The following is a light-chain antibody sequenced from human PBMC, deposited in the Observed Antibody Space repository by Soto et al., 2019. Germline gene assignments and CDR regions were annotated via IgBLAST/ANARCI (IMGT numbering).Light chain of an antibody. V-gene: IGKV3-11*01. Sequence: EIVLTQSPATLSLSPGERATLSCRASQSVNSDLAWYQQKPGQAPRLLIYDASNRATGIPARFSGSGSGADFTLTISSLEPEDFAVYYCHQRSNWPLTFGGGTKVEIK. CDR3: HQRSNWPLT. CDR2: DAS. CDR1: QSVNSD. J-gene: IGKJ4*01.